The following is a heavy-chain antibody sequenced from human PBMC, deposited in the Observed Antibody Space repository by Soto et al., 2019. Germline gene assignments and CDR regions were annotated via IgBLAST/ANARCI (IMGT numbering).Heavy chain of an antibody. D-gene: IGHD3-9*01. CDR2: INHSGST. J-gene: IGHJ6*02. V-gene: IGHV4-34*01. Sequence: SETLSLTCAFYVVSFSGYYWSCIRHPPGKWLEWIGEINHSGSTNYNPSLKSRVTISVDTSKNQFSLKLSSVTAADTAVYYCARGHSRQRYFDWLLEGHYYYGMDVWGQGTIVTVSS. CDR1: VVSFSGYY. CDR3: ARGHSRQRYFDWLLEGHYYYGMDV.